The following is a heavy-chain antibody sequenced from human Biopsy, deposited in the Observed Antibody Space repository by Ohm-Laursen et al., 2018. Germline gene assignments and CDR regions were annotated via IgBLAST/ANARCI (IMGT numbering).Heavy chain of an antibody. CDR3: ATKLAGYFHH. V-gene: IGHV1-69*06. CDR1: GGTFSNYG. J-gene: IGHJ1*01. Sequence: SSVKVSCKAPGGTFSNYGVNWVRQAPGQGLEWLGGNIPILGTGNYAQKFQDRVTVAADTSTSTATMELRSLRSDDTAVYYCATKLAGYFHHWGQGTLAIVSS. CDR2: NIPILGTG.